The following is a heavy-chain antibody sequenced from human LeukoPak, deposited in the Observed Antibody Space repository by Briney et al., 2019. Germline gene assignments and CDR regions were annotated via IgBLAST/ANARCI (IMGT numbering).Heavy chain of an antibody. V-gene: IGHV3-30*04. CDR3: ARVRGYSYAHVDY. J-gene: IGHJ4*02. Sequence: PGGSLRLSCAASGFTFKNYAIHWVRQAPGKGLEGVAVISYNGSNKYYADSVKGRFTISRDNSKNTLYLQMNSLRVEDTALYYCARVRGYSYAHVDYWGQGTLVTVSS. D-gene: IGHD5-18*01. CDR1: GFTFKNYA. CDR2: ISYNGSNK.